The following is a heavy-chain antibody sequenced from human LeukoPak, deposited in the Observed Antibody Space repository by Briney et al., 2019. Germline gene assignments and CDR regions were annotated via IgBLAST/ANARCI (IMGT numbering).Heavy chain of an antibody. CDR2: IRNKAYGGTT. Sequence: PGGSLRLSCAASGFTVSSNYMSWVRQAPGKGLEWVGFIRNKAYGGTTEYDASVKGRFIISRDDSKSIAYLQMNSLKTEDTGIYYCSRSLTTGWYGWLDPWGQGTLVTVSS. J-gene: IGHJ5*02. V-gene: IGHV3-22*01. CDR3: SRSLTTGWYGWLDP. D-gene: IGHD6-19*01. CDR1: GFTVSSNY.